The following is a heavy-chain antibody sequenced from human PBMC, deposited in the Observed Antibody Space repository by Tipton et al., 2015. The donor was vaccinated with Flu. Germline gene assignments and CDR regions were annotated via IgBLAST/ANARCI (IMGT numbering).Heavy chain of an antibody. J-gene: IGHJ4*02. CDR3: VRPATAYNSDDY. CDR2: IYPGDSDT. Sequence: QLVQSGAEVKKPGESLKISCKGSGYSFISYWIGWVRQMPGKGLEWMGLIYPGDSDTRYSPSSQGQVTMSVDNSISTVYLQWSSLETSDTAVYYCVRPATAYNSDDYWGQGILVTVSS. D-gene: IGHD6-25*01. V-gene: IGHV5-51*03. CDR1: GYSFISYW.